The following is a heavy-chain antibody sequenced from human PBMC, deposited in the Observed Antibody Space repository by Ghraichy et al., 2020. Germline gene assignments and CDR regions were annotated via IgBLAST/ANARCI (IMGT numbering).Heavy chain of an antibody. CDR2: IYTSGST. CDR1: GGSISSYY. CDR3: ARDPEWSDEGDAFDI. V-gene: IGHV4-4*07. D-gene: IGHD1-14*01. J-gene: IGHJ3*02. Sequence: SQTLSLTCTVSGGSISSYYWNWIRQPAGKGLEWIGRIYTSGSTNYNPSLKSRVTMSVDTSKNQFSLKLSSVTAADTAVYYCARDPEWSDEGDAFDIWGQGTMVTVSS.